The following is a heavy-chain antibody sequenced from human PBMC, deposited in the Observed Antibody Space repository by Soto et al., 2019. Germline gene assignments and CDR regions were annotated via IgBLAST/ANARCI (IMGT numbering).Heavy chain of an antibody. D-gene: IGHD3-3*01. CDR3: AKVRDTPENYDFWSGYYYYMDV. CDR2: ISYDGSNK. V-gene: IGHV3-30*18. CDR1: GFTFSSYG. J-gene: IGHJ6*03. Sequence: PGGSLRLSCAASGFTFSSYGMHWVRQAPGKGLEWVAVISYDGSNKYYADSVKGRFTISRDNSKNTLYLQMNSLRAEDTAVYYCAKVRDTPENYDFWSGYYYYMDVWGKGTTVTVSS.